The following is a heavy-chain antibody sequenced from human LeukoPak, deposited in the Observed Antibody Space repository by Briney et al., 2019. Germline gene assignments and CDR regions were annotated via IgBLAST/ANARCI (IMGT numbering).Heavy chain of an antibody. CDR2: IYYSGST. J-gene: IGHJ6*03. CDR1: GGSISSSSYY. Sequence: SETLSLTCTVSGGSISSSSYYWGWIRQPPGKGLEWIGSIYYSGSTYYNPSLKSRVTISVDTSKNQFSLKLSSMTAADTAVYYCARETYYDFWSGYSYYYYYMDVWGKGTTVTVSS. CDR3: ARETYYDFWSGYSYYYYYMDV. D-gene: IGHD3-3*01. V-gene: IGHV4-39*07.